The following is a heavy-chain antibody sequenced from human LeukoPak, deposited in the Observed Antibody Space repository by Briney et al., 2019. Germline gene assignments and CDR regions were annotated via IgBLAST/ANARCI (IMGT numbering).Heavy chain of an antibody. CDR2: ISWSSGST. Sequence: QPGRSLRLSCAASGFTFDDYAMHWVRQVPGKGLEWVSGISWSSGSTGYVDSVKGRFTISRDNAKNALYLQMSSLRPEDTALYYCAKDRDYGGDADPAVFDLWGQGTMVTVSS. CDR3: AKDRDYGGDADPAVFDL. D-gene: IGHD4-23*01. V-gene: IGHV3-9*01. J-gene: IGHJ3*01. CDR1: GFTFDDYA.